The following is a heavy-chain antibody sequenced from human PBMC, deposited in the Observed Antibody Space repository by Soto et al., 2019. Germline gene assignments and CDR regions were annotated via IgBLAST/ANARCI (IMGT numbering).Heavy chain of an antibody. CDR3: ARGITIFGVVP. Sequence: PSETLSLTCTVSGGSISSGDYYWSWIRQPPGKGLEWIGYIYYSGSTYYNPSLKSRVTISVDTSKNQFSLKLSSVTAADTAVYYCARGITIFGVVPWGQGTLVTVSS. D-gene: IGHD3-3*01. CDR2: IYYSGST. V-gene: IGHV4-30-4*01. CDR1: GGSISSGDYY. J-gene: IGHJ5*02.